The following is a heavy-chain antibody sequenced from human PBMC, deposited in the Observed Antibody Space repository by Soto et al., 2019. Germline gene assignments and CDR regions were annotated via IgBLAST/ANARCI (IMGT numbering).Heavy chain of an antibody. CDR2: TVPTVDTS. Sequence: QVQLVQSGAEVRQPASSVKVSCKTSGATFSSYAITWVRQAPGQGLEWMGGTVPTVDTSTYAQKFQGRVTXXAXXFTSTVYMELSSLRSDDTAVYYCVRVVAIPGYPDNWGQGTLVTVSS. V-gene: IGHV1-69*12. CDR3: VRVVAIPGYPDN. J-gene: IGHJ4*02. D-gene: IGHD5-12*01. CDR1: GATFSSYA.